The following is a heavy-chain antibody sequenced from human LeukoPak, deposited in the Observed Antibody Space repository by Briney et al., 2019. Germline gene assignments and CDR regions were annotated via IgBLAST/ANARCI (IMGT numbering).Heavy chain of an antibody. D-gene: IGHD3-10*01. CDR1: GFTFSGYT. Sequence: GGSLRLSCAASGFTFSGYTMNWVRQAPGKGLEWVSSISTSSSYIYYADSVKGRFTISRVNAKKSLNLQMNSLRAEDTAVYYCTRDGDTVLTRGYYYYMDVWGKGTTVTVSS. CDR2: ISTSSSYI. V-gene: IGHV3-21*01. CDR3: TRDGDTVLTRGYYYYMDV. J-gene: IGHJ6*03.